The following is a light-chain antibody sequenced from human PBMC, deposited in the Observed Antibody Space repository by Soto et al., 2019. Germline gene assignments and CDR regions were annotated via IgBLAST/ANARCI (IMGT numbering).Light chain of an antibody. CDR2: SAS. V-gene: IGKV1-39*01. CDR3: QQSSNIPRT. J-gene: IGKJ1*01. Sequence: DIQMTQSPSSLSASVGDSVTITCRTSQYVDRYLSWYQQIPGRAPKLLIYSASSLVTGVPPRFRGSASGTEFTLSISSLQREDFATYFCQQSSNIPRTFGQGTKVEMK. CDR1: QYVDRY.